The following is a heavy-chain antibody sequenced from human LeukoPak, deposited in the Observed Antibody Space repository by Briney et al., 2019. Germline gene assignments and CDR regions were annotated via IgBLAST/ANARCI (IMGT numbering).Heavy chain of an antibody. CDR2: IYYSGST. D-gene: IGHD3-22*01. J-gene: IGHJ4*02. Sequence: SETLSLTCTVSGGSISSSSYYWGWIRQPPGKGLEWIGSIYYSGSTYYNPSLKSRVTISLDTSKNQFSLKLSSVTAADTAVYYCARPHYFDISGYYAFDYWGQGTLVTVSS. V-gene: IGHV4-39*07. CDR1: GGSISSSSYY. CDR3: ARPHYFDISGYYAFDY.